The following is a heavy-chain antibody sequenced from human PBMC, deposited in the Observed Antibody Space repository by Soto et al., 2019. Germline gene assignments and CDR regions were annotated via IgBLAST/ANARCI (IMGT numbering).Heavy chain of an antibody. Sequence: EVQLVESGGGLVQPGGSLRLSCAASGFTVSSNYMSWVRQAPGKGLEWVSVIYSGGSTYYADSVKGRFTISRDNSQNTRYLQMNSLRAEDTAVYYCARDQVGAATEDFQHWGQGTLVTVSS. D-gene: IGHD1-26*01. CDR3: ARDQVGAATEDFQH. CDR1: GFTVSSNY. J-gene: IGHJ1*01. CDR2: IYSGGST. V-gene: IGHV3-66*01.